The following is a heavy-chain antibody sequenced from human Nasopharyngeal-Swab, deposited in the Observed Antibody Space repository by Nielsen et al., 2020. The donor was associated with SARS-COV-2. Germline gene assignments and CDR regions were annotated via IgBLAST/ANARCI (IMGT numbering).Heavy chain of an antibody. V-gene: IGHV3-11*06. D-gene: IGHD4-17*01. CDR2: ISSSSSYT. Sequence: GGSLRLSCAASGFTFSDYYMSWIRQAPGKGLEWVSYISSSSSYTNYADSVKGRFTISRDNAKNSLYLQMNSLRAEDTAVYYCARVMGYGDYVDYWGQGTLVTVSS. CDR3: ARVMGYGDYVDY. J-gene: IGHJ4*02. CDR1: GFTFSDYY.